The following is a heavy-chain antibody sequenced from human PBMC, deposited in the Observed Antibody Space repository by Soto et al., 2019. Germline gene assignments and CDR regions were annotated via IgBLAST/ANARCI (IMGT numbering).Heavy chain of an antibody. CDR2: ISAYNGNT. CDR1: GYTFTSYG. Sequence: ASVKVSCKASGYTFTSYGISWVRQAPGQGLEWMGWISAYNGNTNYAQKLQGRVTMTTDTSTSTAYMELRSLRSDDTAVYYCVVAAQPYYGGVSSWFDPWGQGALVTVSS. V-gene: IGHV1-18*01. CDR3: VVAAQPYYGGVSSWFDP. J-gene: IGHJ5*02. D-gene: IGHD2-15*01.